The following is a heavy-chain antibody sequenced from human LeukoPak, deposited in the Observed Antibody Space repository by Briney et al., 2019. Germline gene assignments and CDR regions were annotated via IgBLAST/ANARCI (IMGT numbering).Heavy chain of an antibody. V-gene: IGHV4-59*01. CDR3: ARDPRKAGSGSYPFSFDL. CDR1: GGSISSYY. Sequence: SETLSLTCTVSGGSISSYYWSWIRQPPGKGLEWIGYIYYSGSTNYNPSLKSRVTISVDTSKNQFSLKLSSVTAADTAVYYCARDPRKAGSGSYPFSFDLWGRGTLVTVSS. D-gene: IGHD3-10*01. CDR2: IYYSGST. J-gene: IGHJ2*01.